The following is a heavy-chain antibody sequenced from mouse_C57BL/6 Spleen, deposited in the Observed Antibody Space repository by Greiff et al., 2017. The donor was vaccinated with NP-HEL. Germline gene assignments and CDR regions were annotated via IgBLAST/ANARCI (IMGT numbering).Heavy chain of an antibody. CDR1: GYTFTSYG. J-gene: IGHJ4*01. D-gene: IGHD2-2*01. CDR3: GIGGYGYDGAMDY. V-gene: IGHV1-74*01. CDR2: IHPSDSDT. Sequence: QVQLQQPGAELVKPGASLTVSCTASGYTFTSYGMHWVQQRPGQGLEWIGRIHPSDSDTNYTQKFKGKATLTVDKSSSTAYMQLSSLTSEDAAVYYCGIGGYGYDGAMDYWGQGTSVTVSS.